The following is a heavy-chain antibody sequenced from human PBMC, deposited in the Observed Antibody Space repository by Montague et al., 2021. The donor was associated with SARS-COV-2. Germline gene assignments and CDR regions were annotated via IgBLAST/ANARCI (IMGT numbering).Heavy chain of an antibody. CDR3: ATPPSSITIFGVVQGYYFDD. Sequence: SETLSLTCTVSGASISSRSYYWGWIRQPPGKGLEWIGFKYYSGSTYYNPTLKSRVTISVDTSKNQFSPKLSSVTAADTAVYYCATPPSSITIFGVVQGYYFDDWGQGTLVTVSS. J-gene: IGHJ4*02. CDR2: KYYSGST. V-gene: IGHV4-39*01. D-gene: IGHD3-3*01. CDR1: GASISSRSYY.